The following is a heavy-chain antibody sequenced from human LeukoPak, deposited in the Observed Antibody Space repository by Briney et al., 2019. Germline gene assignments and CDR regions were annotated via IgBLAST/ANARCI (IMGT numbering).Heavy chain of an antibody. CDR2: TYYTGST. CDR3: ARHWAYYDFSSGYYVFDS. Sequence: PSETLSLTCTVSGGSISSGGYYWGWVRQPPGKGLEWIGITYYTGSTYYNPSLKRRITISVDTSKNQFSLKLSSVTAADTAVYYCARHWAYYDFSSGYYVFDSWGQGTLVTVSS. D-gene: IGHD3-3*01. V-gene: IGHV4-39*01. CDR1: GGSISSGGYY. J-gene: IGHJ4*02.